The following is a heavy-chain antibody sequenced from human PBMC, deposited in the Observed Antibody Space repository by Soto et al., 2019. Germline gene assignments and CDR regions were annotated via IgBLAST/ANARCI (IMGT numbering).Heavy chain of an antibody. D-gene: IGHD4-17*01. CDR2: IYHSGST. CDR3: ARVGRPVTQHRFDP. CDR1: GGSISSGGYS. J-gene: IGHJ5*02. V-gene: IGHV4-30-2*01. Sequence: QLQLQESGSGLVKPSQTLSLTCAVSGGSISSGGYSWSWIRQPPGKGLEWIGYIYHSGSTYYNPSLKGRVTISVDRSQNQFPPKLRSVTAADTAVYYCARVGRPVTQHRFDPWGQGTLVTVSS.